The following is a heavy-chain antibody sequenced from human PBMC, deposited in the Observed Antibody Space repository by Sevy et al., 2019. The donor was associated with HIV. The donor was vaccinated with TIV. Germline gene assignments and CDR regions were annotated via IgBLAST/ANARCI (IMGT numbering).Heavy chain of an antibody. V-gene: IGHV3-23*01. D-gene: IGHD2-15*01. CDR3: AKDREGEWKLDYFDY. CDR2: ISGSGGST. Sequence: GGSLRLSCAASGFTFSSYAMSWVHQAPGKGLEWVSAISGSGGSTYYADSVKGRFTISRDNSKNTLYLQMNSLRAEDTAVYYCAKDREGEWKLDYFDYWGQGTLVTVSS. J-gene: IGHJ4*02. CDR1: GFTFSSYA.